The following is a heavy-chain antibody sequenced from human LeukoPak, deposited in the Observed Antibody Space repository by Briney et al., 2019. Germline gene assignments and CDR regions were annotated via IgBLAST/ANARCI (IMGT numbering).Heavy chain of an antibody. J-gene: IGHJ5*02. V-gene: IGHV4-59*01. CDR2: IYYSGST. CDR1: GGSISSYY. D-gene: IGHD3-9*01. CDR3: ARGDYDILTGHNWFDP. Sequence: SETLSLTCTVSGGSISSYYWSWIRQPPGKGLEWIGYIYYSGSTNYNPSLKSRVTISVDTSKNQFSLKLSSVTAADTAVYYCARGDYDILTGHNWFDPRGQGTLVTVSS.